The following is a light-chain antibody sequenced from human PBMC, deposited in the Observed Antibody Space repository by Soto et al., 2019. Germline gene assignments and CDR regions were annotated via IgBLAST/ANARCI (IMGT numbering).Light chain of an antibody. CDR1: QSISSW. V-gene: IGKV1-5*03. CDR3: QQYNSYQYS. CDR2: KAS. Sequence: DIQMTQSPSTLSASVGDRVTITCRASQSISSWLAWYQQKPGKAPKLLIYKASSLEGGIPSRFRGSGSETEFTLTISSLRPEDFATYYCQQYNSYQYSFGQGTKLEI. J-gene: IGKJ2*01.